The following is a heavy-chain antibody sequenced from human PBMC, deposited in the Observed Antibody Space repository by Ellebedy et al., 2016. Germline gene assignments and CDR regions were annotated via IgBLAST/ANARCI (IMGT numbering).Heavy chain of an antibody. D-gene: IGHD3-10*01. Sequence: SETLSLXXTVPDGSISSGGYYWTWIRQHPGKGLEWIGYMSHSGSTYHNPSLKSRVSISLDTSKNQFSLKLTSVTAADTAVYYCARGRAGLLWFDKWGQGTLVTVSS. J-gene: IGHJ4*02. CDR1: DGSISSGGYY. V-gene: IGHV4-31*03. CDR3: ARGRAGLLWFDK. CDR2: MSHSGST.